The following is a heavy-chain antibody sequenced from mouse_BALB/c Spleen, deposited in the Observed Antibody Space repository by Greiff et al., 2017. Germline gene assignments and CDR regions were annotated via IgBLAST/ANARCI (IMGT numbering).Heavy chain of an antibody. CDR3: ARRTARAPYYAMDY. Sequence: EVKLEESGAELVKPGASVKLSCTASGFNIKDTYMHWVKQRPEQGLEWIGRIDPANGNTKYDPKFQGKATITADTSSNTAYLQLSSLTSEDTAVYYCARRTARAPYYAMDYWGQGTSVTVSS. CDR1: GFNIKDTY. J-gene: IGHJ4*01. D-gene: IGHD3-2*01. V-gene: IGHV14-3*02. CDR2: IDPANGNT.